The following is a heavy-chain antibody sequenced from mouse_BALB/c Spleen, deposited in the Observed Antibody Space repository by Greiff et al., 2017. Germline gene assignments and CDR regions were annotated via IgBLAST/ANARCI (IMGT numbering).Heavy chain of an antibody. Sequence: EVKLMESGGDLVKPGGSLKLSCAASGFTFSSYGMSWVRQTPDKRLELVATINSNGGSTYYPDSVKGRFTISRDNAKNTLYLQMSSLKSEDTAMYYCAREGITTGDYWGQGTTLTVSS. D-gene: IGHD1-1*01. CDR2: INSNGGST. J-gene: IGHJ2*01. CDR1: GFTFSSYG. CDR3: AREGITTGDY. V-gene: IGHV5-6-3*01.